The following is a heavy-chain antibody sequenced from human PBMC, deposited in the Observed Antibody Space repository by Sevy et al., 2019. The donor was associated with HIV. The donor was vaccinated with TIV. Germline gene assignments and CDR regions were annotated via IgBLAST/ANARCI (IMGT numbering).Heavy chain of an antibody. D-gene: IGHD3-10*01. CDR1: GGSISSGGYY. CDR3: AREGGVLGSPSQNWFDP. Sequence: SETLSLTCTVSGGSISSGGYYWSWIRQHPGKGLEWIGYIYYSGSTYYNPSLKSRVTISVDTSKNQFSLKLSSVTAADTAVYYCAREGGVLGSPSQNWFDPWGQGTLVTVSS. J-gene: IGHJ5*02. CDR2: IYYSGST. V-gene: IGHV4-31*03.